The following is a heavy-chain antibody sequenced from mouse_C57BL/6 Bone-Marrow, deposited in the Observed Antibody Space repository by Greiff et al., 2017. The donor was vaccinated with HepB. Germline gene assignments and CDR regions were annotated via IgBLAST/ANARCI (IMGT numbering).Heavy chain of an antibody. CDR3: ARGYLLLRY. Sequence: EVKLQESGGGLVKPGGSLKLSCAASGFTFSDYGMHWVRQAPEKGLEWVAYISSGSSTIYYADTVKGRFTISRDNAKNTLFLQMTRLRSEDTAMYYGARGYLLLRYWGQGTLVTVSA. CDR1: GFTFSDYG. CDR2: ISSGSSTI. D-gene: IGHD1-1*01. J-gene: IGHJ3*01. V-gene: IGHV5-17*01.